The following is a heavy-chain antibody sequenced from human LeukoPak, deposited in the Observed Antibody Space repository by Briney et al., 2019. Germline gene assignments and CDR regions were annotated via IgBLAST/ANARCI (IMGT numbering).Heavy chain of an antibody. J-gene: IGHJ1*01. CDR3: TRGPRNSSSYQYFQH. V-gene: IGHV3-21*01. D-gene: IGHD6-13*01. CDR2: ISSKRSYI. Sequence: GGSLRLSCAASGYTFSIYSMNCVREAPGRGLEWVSSISSKRSYIYYADSVKGRFIISRDNAKKSLYLQMNSLTAEDTAVFYCTRGPRNSSSYQYFQHWGQGTLVTVSS. CDR1: GYTFSIYS.